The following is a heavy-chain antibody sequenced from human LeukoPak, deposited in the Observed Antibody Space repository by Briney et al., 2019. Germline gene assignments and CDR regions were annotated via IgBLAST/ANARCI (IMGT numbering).Heavy chain of an antibody. J-gene: IGHJ4*02. V-gene: IGHV4-61*02. CDR2: IYTSGGT. CDR3: ARAVAGRGDFDY. D-gene: IGHD6-19*01. Sequence: SHTLSLTCTVSGGSISSGSYYWSWIRQPAGKGLEWIGRIYTSGGTNYNPSLKSRVTISVDTSKNQFSLKLSSVTAADTAVYYCARAVAGRGDFDYWGQGTLVTVSS. CDR1: GGSISSGSYY.